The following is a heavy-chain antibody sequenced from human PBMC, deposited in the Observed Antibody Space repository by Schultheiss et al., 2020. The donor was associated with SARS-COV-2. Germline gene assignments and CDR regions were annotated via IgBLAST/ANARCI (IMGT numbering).Heavy chain of an antibody. Sequence: GGSLRLSCKGSGYSFTSYWIGWVRQMPGKGLEWMGIIYPGDSDTRYSPSFQGQVTISADKSISTAYLQWSSLKASDTAIYYCVAMTYGSGTYVSYYGVDVWGQGTTVTVSS. J-gene: IGHJ6*02. D-gene: IGHD3-10*01. CDR3: VAMTYGSGTYVSYYGVDV. CDR2: IYPGDSDT. V-gene: IGHV5-51*01. CDR1: GYSFTSYW.